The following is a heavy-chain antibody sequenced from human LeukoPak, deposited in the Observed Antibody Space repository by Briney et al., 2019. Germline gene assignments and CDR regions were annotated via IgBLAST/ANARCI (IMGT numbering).Heavy chain of an antibody. Sequence: GGSLRLSCAASGFAFNFYAMSWVRQAPGKGLQWVSTINANGINTYYADSVKGRFTISRDNSKNTLYLQMSSLRAEDTALYYCAKQTGSSAWYLGFDYWGQGTLVTVSS. V-gene: IGHV3-23*01. J-gene: IGHJ4*02. CDR2: INANGINT. D-gene: IGHD6-19*01. CDR1: GFAFNFYA. CDR3: AKQTGSSAWYLGFDY.